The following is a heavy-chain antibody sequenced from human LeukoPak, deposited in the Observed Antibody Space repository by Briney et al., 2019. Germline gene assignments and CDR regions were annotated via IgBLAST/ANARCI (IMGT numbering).Heavy chain of an antibody. V-gene: IGHV3-30*02. CDR1: GFTFGSYG. Sequence: GGSLRLSCAASGFTFGSYGMHWVRQAPGKGLEGVAFIRYDGSNKYYADSVKGRFTISRDNSKNTLYLQMNSLRAEDTAVYYCAKEIHQLLAFDYWGQGTLVTVSS. CDR2: IRYDGSNK. CDR3: AKEIHQLLAFDY. J-gene: IGHJ4*02. D-gene: IGHD2-2*01.